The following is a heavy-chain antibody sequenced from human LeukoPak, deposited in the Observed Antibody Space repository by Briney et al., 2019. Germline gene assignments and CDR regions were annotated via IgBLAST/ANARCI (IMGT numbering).Heavy chain of an antibody. V-gene: IGHV4-59*01. D-gene: IGHD1-14*01. CDR1: GGPISNYY. Sequence: SETLFLTCTVSGGPISNYYWSWIRQPPGKGLEWIGYIYYSGSTNYNPSLKSRVTISVDTSKNQFSLRLSSVTAADTAVYYCARSPRGGTKTYFDYWGQRTLVTVSP. CDR2: IYYSGST. J-gene: IGHJ4*02. CDR3: ARSPRGGTKTYFDY.